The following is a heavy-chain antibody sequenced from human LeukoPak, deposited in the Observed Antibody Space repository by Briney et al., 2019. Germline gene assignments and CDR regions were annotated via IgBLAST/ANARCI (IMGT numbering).Heavy chain of an antibody. D-gene: IGHD6-6*01. CDR2: INHSGST. Sequence: SETLSLSCAVYGGSFSGYYWSWIRHPPGKGLEWIGEINHSGSTNYNPSRKSRVTISVDTPKNLFYLKLSAVTAADTAVYYCARGRGIAARRGYYYYYMDVWGKGTTVTVSS. J-gene: IGHJ6*03. CDR3: ARGRGIAARRGYYYYYMDV. V-gene: IGHV4-34*01. CDR1: GGSFSGYY.